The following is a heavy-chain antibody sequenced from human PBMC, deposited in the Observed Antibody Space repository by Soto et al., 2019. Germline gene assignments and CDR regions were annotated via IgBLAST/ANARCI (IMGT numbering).Heavy chain of an antibody. V-gene: IGHV1-3*01. D-gene: IGHD3-3*01. J-gene: IGHJ4*02. CDR2: INVGNGNT. Sequence: ASVKVSCKASGYTFTTYTMHWVRQAPGQGLEWMGWINVGNGNTKYSQKFQGRVTISRDTSASTAYLELSTLRSEDTAVYYCARDFFRSLEWTYMYYFDYWGQGTLVTVSS. CDR1: GYTFTTYT. CDR3: ARDFFRSLEWTYMYYFDY.